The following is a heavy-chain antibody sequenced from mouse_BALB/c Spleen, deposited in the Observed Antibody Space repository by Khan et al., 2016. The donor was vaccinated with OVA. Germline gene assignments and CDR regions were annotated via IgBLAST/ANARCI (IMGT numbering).Heavy chain of an antibody. CDR1: GYSFTLYY. V-gene: IGHV1-26*01. J-gene: IGHJ3*01. D-gene: IGHD2-12*01. CDR2: VNPNNGDT. CDR3: ARGYEFFPY. Sequence: VQLQQPGPDLVKPGASVKISCKASGYSFTLYYMTWVRQSHGKSPEWIGRVNPNNGDTNYNQNFKGKAILTVDKSSNTAYMELRSLTSEDSAVFYCARGYEFFPYWGQGTQVTVSA.